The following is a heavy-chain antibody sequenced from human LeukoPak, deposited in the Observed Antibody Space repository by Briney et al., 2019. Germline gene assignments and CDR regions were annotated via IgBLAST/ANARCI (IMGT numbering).Heavy chain of an antibody. D-gene: IGHD3-10*01. Sequence: SETLSLTCTVSGGSISSYYWSWIRQPPGKGLEWIGYIYYSGSTNYNPSLKSRVTISVDTSKNQFSLKLSSVTAADTAVYYCARDMMVGGVITDNWFDPWGQGTLVTVSS. CDR3: ARDMMVGGVITDNWFDP. V-gene: IGHV4-59*01. CDR2: IYYSGST. CDR1: GGSISSYY. J-gene: IGHJ5*02.